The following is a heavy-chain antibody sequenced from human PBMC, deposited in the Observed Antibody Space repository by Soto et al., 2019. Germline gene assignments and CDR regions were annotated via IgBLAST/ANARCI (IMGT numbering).Heavy chain of an antibody. CDR2: IWYDVSNK. Sequence: QLQLVESGGGVVQPGRSLRLSCAASGFTFSSYGMHWVRQAPGKGLEWVAVIWYDVSNKYYADSVKGRFTISRDNSKNTLYLQMNSLRAEDTAVYYCAREGTYCSGGSCYPHFDYWGQGTLFTVFS. D-gene: IGHD2-15*01. CDR3: AREGTYCSGGSCYPHFDY. V-gene: IGHV3-33*01. CDR1: GFTFSSYG. J-gene: IGHJ4*02.